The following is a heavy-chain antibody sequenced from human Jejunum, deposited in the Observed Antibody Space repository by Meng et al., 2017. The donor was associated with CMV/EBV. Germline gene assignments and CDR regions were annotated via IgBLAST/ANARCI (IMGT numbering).Heavy chain of an antibody. CDR1: GDKFTDYY. CDR3: ARGTQGAYLDI. Sequence: SGKASGDKFTDYYLHWVRQAPGQGLEWMGIINPSRGITNFAQKFRDRLTMTRDTSTSTVYMELSSLTSDDTAVYYCARGTQGAYLDIWGQGTLVTVSS. CDR2: INPSRGIT. J-gene: IGHJ4*02. V-gene: IGHV1-46*01. D-gene: IGHD3-16*01.